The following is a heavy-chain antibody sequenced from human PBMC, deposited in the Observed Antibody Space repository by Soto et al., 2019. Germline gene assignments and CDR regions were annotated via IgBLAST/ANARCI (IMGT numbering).Heavy chain of an antibody. J-gene: IGHJ4*02. D-gene: IGHD5-18*01. CDR3: ARDLKSGLDTAMVINSDY. Sequence: HPGGSLRLSCAASGFTFSSYVMHWVRQAPGKGLEWVAVIWYDGSNKYYADSVKGRFTTSRDNSKNTLYLQMNSLRAEDTAVYYCARDLKSGLDTAMVINSDYWGQGTLVTVSS. V-gene: IGHV3-33*01. CDR2: IWYDGSNK. CDR1: GFTFSSYV.